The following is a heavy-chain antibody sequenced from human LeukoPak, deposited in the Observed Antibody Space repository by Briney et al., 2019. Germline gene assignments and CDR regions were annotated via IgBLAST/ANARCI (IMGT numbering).Heavy chain of an antibody. CDR1: GYTLTGYY. D-gene: IGHD6-19*01. J-gene: IGHJ5*02. CDR2: INPNSGGT. CDR3: AQGHTSGWNIYYH. V-gene: IGHV1-2*02. Sequence: ASVKVSCKASGYTLTGYYMHWVRQAPGQGLEWMGWINPNSGGTNYAQKFQGRVTMTRDTSISTAYMELSRLRSDDTAIYYCAQGHTSGWNIYYHWGQGTLVTVSS.